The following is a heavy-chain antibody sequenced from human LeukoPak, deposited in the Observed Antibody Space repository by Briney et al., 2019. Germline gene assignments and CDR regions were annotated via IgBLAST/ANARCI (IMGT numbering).Heavy chain of an antibody. CDR2: ISYDGSNK. D-gene: IGHD2-21*02. V-gene: IGHV3-30-3*02. CDR3: AKQGPARIPIVVVTAMAH. J-gene: IGHJ4*02. CDR1: GFTFSSYA. Sequence: GGSLRLSCAASGFTFSSYAMHWVRQAPGKGLEWVAVISYDGSNKYYAGSVKGRFTISRDNSKNTLYLQMNSLRAEDTAVYYCAKQGPARIPIVVVTAMAHWGQGTLVTVSS.